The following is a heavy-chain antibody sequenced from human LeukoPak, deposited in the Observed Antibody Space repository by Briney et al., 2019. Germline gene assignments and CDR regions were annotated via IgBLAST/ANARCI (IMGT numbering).Heavy chain of an antibody. CDR3: AKLDTYDFWSGYETLIDY. J-gene: IGHJ4*02. Sequence: GGSLRLSCAASGFTFSSYAMSWVRQAPGKGLEWVSAISGSGGSTYYADSVKGRFTISRDNSKNTLYLQMNSLRAEDTAVYYCAKLDTYDFWSGYETLIDYWGQGTLVTVS. V-gene: IGHV3-23*01. CDR2: ISGSGGST. CDR1: GFTFSSYA. D-gene: IGHD3-3*01.